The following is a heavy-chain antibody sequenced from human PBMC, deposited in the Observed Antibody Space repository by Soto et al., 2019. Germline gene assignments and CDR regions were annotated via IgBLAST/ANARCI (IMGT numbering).Heavy chain of an antibody. Sequence: QVQLVQSGAELKKPGASVKVSCKASGYTFTASYIHWVRQAPGQGLEWMGWINPDSGITNYARKFQGRVTLTGDTSISTAYMELNTLKSDDSALYYCVRDTGRSLASVRFDAWGQGTPVTVSS. J-gene: IGHJ4*02. CDR1: GYTFTASY. V-gene: IGHV1-2*02. CDR3: VRDTGRSLASVRFDA. CDR2: INPDSGIT. D-gene: IGHD1-1*01.